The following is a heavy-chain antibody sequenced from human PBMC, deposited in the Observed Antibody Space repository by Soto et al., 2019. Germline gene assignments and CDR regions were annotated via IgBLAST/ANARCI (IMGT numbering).Heavy chain of an antibody. D-gene: IGHD3-10*01. Sequence: SVKVSCKASGGTFSSYAISWVRQAPGQGLEWMGGIIPIFGTANYAQKFQGRVTITADESTSTAYMELSSLRSEDTAVYYCASLGSGSYYGWFDPWGQGTLVTVSS. CDR3: ASLGSGSYYGWFDP. CDR2: IIPIFGTA. V-gene: IGHV1-69*13. CDR1: GGTFSSYA. J-gene: IGHJ5*02.